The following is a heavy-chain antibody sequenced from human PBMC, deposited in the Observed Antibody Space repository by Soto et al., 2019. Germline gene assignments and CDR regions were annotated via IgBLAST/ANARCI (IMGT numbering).Heavy chain of an antibody. CDR2: IGESGTPT. V-gene: IGHV3-23*01. J-gene: IGHJ6*02. CDR1: GFTFSSYA. CDR3: ARYIPGVRYYGMDV. Sequence: PGGSRRLSCAASGFTFSSYAMKWVRQAPGKGLEWVSLIGESGTPTYYADSVKGRFTISRDNSGNTLFLEMYSLRAEDTAVYYCARYIPGVRYYGMDVWGQGTTVTVSS. D-gene: IGHD2-2*01.